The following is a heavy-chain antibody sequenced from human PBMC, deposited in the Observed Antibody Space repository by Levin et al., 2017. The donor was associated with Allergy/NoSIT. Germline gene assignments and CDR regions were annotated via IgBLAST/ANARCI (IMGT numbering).Heavy chain of an antibody. V-gene: IGHV3-23*01. J-gene: IGHJ1*01. D-gene: IGHD6-19*01. CDR3: AKHITVAGPTEHFHH. Sequence: PSETLSLTCAASGFPFSSYAMSWVRQAPGKGLEWVSAVTDNGVTTYDADFVEGRFTVSRDNSKNTLYLQMNSLRAEDTAVYYCAKHITVAGPTEHFHHWGQGTLVTVSS. CDR1: GFPFSSYA. CDR2: VTDNGVTT.